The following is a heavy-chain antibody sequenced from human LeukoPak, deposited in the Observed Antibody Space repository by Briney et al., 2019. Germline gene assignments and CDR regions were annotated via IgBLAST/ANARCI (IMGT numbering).Heavy chain of an antibody. J-gene: IGHJ5*02. CDR3: AGVAARPRNWFDP. V-gene: IGHV4-34*01. CDR2: INHSGST. D-gene: IGHD6-6*01. Sequence: KPSETLSLTCAVYGGSFSGYYWSWIRQPPGKGLEWIGEINHSGSTNYNPSLKSRVTISVDTSKNQFSLKLSSVTAADTAVYYCAGVAARPRNWFDPWGQGTLVTVSS. CDR1: GGSFSGYY.